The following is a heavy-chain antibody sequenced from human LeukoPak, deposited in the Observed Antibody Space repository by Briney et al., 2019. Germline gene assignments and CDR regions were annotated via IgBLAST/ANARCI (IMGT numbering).Heavy chain of an antibody. D-gene: IGHD1-20*01. V-gene: IGHV1-69*13. J-gene: IGHJ4*02. CDR3: ARETPSITGTTGAFDY. Sequence: SVKVSCKASGGAFSSYAISWVRQAPGQGLEWMGGIIPIFGTANYAQKFQGRVTITADESTSTAYMELSSLRSEDTAVYYCARETPSITGTTGAFDYWGQGTLVTVSS. CDR1: GGAFSSYA. CDR2: IIPIFGTA.